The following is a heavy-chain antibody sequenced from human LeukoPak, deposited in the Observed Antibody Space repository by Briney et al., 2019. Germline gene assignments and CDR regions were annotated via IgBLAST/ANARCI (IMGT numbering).Heavy chain of an antibody. CDR3: AREGVDIVTYDY. J-gene: IGHJ4*02. CDR1: GFTYSRYW. Sequence: GSLRLSCAASGFTYSRYWMSWVRQAPGKGLEWVANIKQDGSEKYYVNSVKGRFTISRDNAKNSVYLQMNSLRVEDTAIYYCAREGVDIVTYDYWGQATLVTVSS. CDR2: IKQDGSEK. D-gene: IGHD5-12*01. V-gene: IGHV3-7*03.